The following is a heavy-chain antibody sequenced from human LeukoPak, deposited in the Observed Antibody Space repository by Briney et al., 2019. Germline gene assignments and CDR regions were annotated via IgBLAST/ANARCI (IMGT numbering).Heavy chain of an antibody. J-gene: IGHJ4*02. V-gene: IGHV1-46*01. CDR2: INPSGGST. CDR3: ARGTTDDY. D-gene: IGHD1-1*01. CDR1: VYTLPSYS. Sequence: ASVHVSCKACVYTLPSYSIDWLRPAPRQGLGWMGVINPSGGSTRYAQKFQGRVTMTGDPSTRTVYMELSSLTSDDTAVYYCARGTTDDYWGQGTPVTVS.